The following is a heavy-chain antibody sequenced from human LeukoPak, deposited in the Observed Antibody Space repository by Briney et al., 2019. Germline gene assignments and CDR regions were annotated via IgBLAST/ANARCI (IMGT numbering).Heavy chain of an antibody. D-gene: IGHD4-17*01. V-gene: IGHV4-61*08. J-gene: IGHJ4*02. CDR3: ARNYGDYGVYYFDY. Sequence: PSQTLSLTCTVSGGSISSGDYYWSWIRQPPGKGLEWIGYIYYSGSTNYNPSLKSRVTISVDTSKNQFSLKLSSVTAADTAVYYCARNYGDYGVYYFDYWGQGTLVTVSS. CDR2: IYYSGST. CDR1: GGSISSGDYY.